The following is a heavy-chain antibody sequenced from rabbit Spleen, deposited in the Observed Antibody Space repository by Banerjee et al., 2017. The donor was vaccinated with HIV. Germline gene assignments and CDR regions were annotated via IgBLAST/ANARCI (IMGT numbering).Heavy chain of an antibody. J-gene: IGHJ4*01. CDR1: GFSFSSNW. CDR3: ARDLVAVIGWNFSL. V-gene: IGHV1S45*01. CDR2: INMVTGKS. Sequence: LEESGGGLVKPGGTLTLTCIVSGFSFSSNWICWVRQAPGKGLEWITCINMVTGKSVYASWAKGRFIMSRTSSTKVTLQMTSLTAADTATYFCARDLVAVIGWNFSLWGPGTLVTVS. D-gene: IGHD1-1*01.